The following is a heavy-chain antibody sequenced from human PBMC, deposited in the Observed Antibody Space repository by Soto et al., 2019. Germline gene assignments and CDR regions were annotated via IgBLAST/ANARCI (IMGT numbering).Heavy chain of an antibody. CDR3: ARDGQWLVRIYYYYGMDV. V-gene: IGHV1-3*01. CDR1: GYTFTSYA. D-gene: IGHD6-19*01. CDR2: INAGNGNT. J-gene: IGHJ6*02. Sequence: ASVKVSCKASGYTFTSYAMHWVRQAPGQRLEWMGWINAGNGNTKYSQKFQGRVTITRDTSASTAYMELSSLRSEDTAVYYCARDGQWLVRIYYYYGMDVWGQGTTVTVSS.